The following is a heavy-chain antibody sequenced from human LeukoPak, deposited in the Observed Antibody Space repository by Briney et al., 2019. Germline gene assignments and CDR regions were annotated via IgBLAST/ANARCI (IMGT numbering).Heavy chain of an antibody. CDR1: GFTFDDYG. D-gene: IGHD4-17*01. CDR2: IKQDGSEK. J-gene: IGHJ4*02. Sequence: GGSLRLSCAASGFTFDDYGMTWVRQAPGKGLEWVANIKQDGSEKYYVDSVKGRFTISRDNAKNSLYLQMNSLRAEDTAVYYCARDSGDYADYWGQGTLVTVSS. V-gene: IGHV3-7*01. CDR3: ARDSGDYADY.